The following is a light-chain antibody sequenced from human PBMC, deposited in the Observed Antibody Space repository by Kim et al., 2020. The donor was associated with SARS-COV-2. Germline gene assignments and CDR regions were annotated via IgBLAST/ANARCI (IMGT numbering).Light chain of an antibody. V-gene: IGKV1-27*01. CDR2: AAS. CDR3: QHYKSAPRT. Sequence: DIQMTHSPSSLSASVGDRVTITCRASQDISNCLAWYQQKPGKVPKLLIYAASTLQSGVPSRFSGSGSGTDFTLTITSLQPEDVATYYCQHYKSAPRTFGQGTKVDIK. CDR1: QDISNC. J-gene: IGKJ1*01.